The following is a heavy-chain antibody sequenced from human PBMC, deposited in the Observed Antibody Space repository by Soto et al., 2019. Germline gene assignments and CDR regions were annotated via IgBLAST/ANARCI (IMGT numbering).Heavy chain of an antibody. CDR2: IDPSDSYT. Sequence: GESRKISCQGSGYTFTTYWITWVRQIPWRGLEWMGRIDPSDSYTNYSPSFQGHVTISADKSTNTAYPEWRSLKASDSAIYYCACPRQDYGDRAYEDWGKRTLLIASS. CDR1: GYTFTTYW. J-gene: IGHJ1*01. V-gene: IGHV5-10-1*01. D-gene: IGHD2-21*02. CDR3: ACPRQDYGDRAYED.